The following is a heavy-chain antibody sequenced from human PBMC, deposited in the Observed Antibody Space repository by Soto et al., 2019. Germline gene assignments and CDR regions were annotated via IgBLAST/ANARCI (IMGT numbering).Heavy chain of an antibody. J-gene: IGHJ4*02. Sequence: EVQVVDSGGGLVQPGGSLRLSCAGSGFTFGRHWMTWVLQAPWKGLEWVAKIKEDGSEIYYVDSVKGRFTISRDNAKNSVYLQMNSLRAEDTALYYCARDTYGDNGHVLDYWGQGTLVTVS. CDR3: ARDTYGDNGHVLDY. D-gene: IGHD4-17*01. V-gene: IGHV3-7*01. CDR2: IKEDGSEI. CDR1: GFTFGRHW.